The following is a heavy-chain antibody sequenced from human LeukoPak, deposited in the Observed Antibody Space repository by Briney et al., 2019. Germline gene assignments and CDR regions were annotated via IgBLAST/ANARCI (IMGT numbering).Heavy chain of an antibody. J-gene: IGHJ4*02. CDR2: IYYSGST. CDR3: ARDQDSSGWYYDY. Sequence: PSETLSLTCTVSGGSISSYYWSWIRQPPGKGLEWIGYIYYSGSTNYNPSLKSRVTISADTSKNQSSLKLSPVTAADTAVYYCARDQDSSGWYYDYWGQGTLVTVSS. CDR1: GGSISSYY. V-gene: IGHV4-59*01. D-gene: IGHD6-19*01.